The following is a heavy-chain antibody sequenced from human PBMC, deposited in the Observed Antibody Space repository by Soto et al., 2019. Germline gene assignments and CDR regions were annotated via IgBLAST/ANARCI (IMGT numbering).Heavy chain of an antibody. CDR2: IIPIFGTA. J-gene: IGHJ4*02. V-gene: IGHV1-69*01. D-gene: IGHD5-12*01. Sequence: QVQLVQSGAEVKKPGSSVKVSCKASGGTFSSYAISWVRQAPGQGLEWMGGIIPIFGTANYAQKFQGRVTLTAEESTSTAYMGLGRLSSEDTAVYYCAGGGGGGYSGYDVGYFDYWGQGTLVTVSS. CDR1: GGTFSSYA. CDR3: AGGGGGGYSGYDVGYFDY.